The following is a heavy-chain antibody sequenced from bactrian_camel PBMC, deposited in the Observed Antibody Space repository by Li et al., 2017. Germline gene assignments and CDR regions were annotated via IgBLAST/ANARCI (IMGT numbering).Heavy chain of an antibody. CDR1: GFTFSNYV. CDR2: INNGGDRT. V-gene: IGHV3S40*01. D-gene: IGHD1*01. J-gene: IGHJ4*01. Sequence: VQLVESGGGSVQSGGSLRLSCAASGFTFSNYVMSWVRQAAGKELEWLSSINNGGDRTYYADSVKGRFTISLDNANSTLYLQLNSLKTADTAMYYCAAQMRSGYWGQGTQVTVS. CDR3: AAQMRSGY.